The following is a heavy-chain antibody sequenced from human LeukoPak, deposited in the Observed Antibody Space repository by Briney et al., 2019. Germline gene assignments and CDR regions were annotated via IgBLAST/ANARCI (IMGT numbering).Heavy chain of an antibody. CDR3: ARDRGYCSSTSCYTEIDY. CDR1: GFTFSSYS. CDR2: IISSSSYI. Sequence: GGSLRLSCAASGFTFSSYSMNWVRQAPGKGLEWVSSIISSSSYIYYADSVKGRFTISRDNAKNSLYLQMNSLRAEDTAVYYCARDRGYCSSTSCYTEIDYWGQGTLVTVSS. V-gene: IGHV3-21*01. J-gene: IGHJ4*02. D-gene: IGHD2-2*02.